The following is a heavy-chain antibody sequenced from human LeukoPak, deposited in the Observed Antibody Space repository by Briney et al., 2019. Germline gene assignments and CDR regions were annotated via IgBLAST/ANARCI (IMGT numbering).Heavy chain of an antibody. CDR1: GYSIRSGHY. CDR2: LYHSGST. V-gene: IGHV4-38-2*01. Sequence: SETLSLTCAVSGYSIRSGHYWGWIRQPPGKGLEWIGSLYHSGSTDYNPSLRSRVTISVDTSKNQFSLKLTSVTAADTALYYCARLLSGSYSQFDYWGQGTLVSLSS. D-gene: IGHD1-26*01. CDR3: ARLLSGSYSQFDY. J-gene: IGHJ4*02.